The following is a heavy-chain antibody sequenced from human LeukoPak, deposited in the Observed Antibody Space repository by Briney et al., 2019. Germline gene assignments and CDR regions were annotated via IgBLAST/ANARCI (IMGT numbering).Heavy chain of an antibody. CDR1: GFTFSSYS. V-gene: IGHV3-15*01. D-gene: IGHD3-10*01. Sequence: GGSLRLSCAASGFTFSSYSMNWVRQAPGKGLEWVGRIKSKTDGGTTDYAAPVKGRFTISRDDSKNTLYLQMNSLKTEDTAVYYCTTESSGLLWFGDEVLVEKHFDYWGQGTLVTVSS. CDR3: TTESSGLLWFGDEVLVEKHFDY. CDR2: IKSKTDGGTT. J-gene: IGHJ4*02.